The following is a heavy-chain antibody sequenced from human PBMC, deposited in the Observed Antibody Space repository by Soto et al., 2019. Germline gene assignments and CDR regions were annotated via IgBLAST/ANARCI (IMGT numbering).Heavy chain of an antibody. D-gene: IGHD5-18*01. CDR1: GFTFSNAW. J-gene: IGHJ6*02. CDR3: TTVLGYSYGDYYYGMDV. Sequence: PGGSLRLSCAASGFTFSNAWMSWVRQAPGKGLEWVGRIKSKTDGGTTDYAAPVKGRFTISRDDSKNTLYLQMNSLKTEDTAVYYCTTVLGYSYGDYYYGMDVWGQGTTVTVSS. V-gene: IGHV3-15*01. CDR2: IKSKTDGGTT.